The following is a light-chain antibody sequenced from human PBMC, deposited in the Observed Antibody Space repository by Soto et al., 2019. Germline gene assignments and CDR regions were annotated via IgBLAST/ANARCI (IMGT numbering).Light chain of an antibody. V-gene: IGKV1-33*01. CDR1: QDISNY. CDR3: EQYDNLPLT. CDR2: DAS. J-gene: IGKJ4*01. Sequence: DIQMTQSPSSLSASVGDRVTITCQASQDISNYLNWYQQKPGKAPKLLIYDASNLETGVPSRFSGSGSGTDLTFTNSSQQPEDIATYYCEQYDNLPLTFGGGTKVEIK.